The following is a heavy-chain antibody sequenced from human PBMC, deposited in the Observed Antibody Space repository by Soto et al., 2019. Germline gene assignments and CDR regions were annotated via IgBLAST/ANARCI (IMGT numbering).Heavy chain of an antibody. J-gene: IGHJ3*02. CDR2: ISAYNGNT. CDR3: ARYYYDSSEGDGDAFDI. D-gene: IGHD3-22*01. CDR1: GYTFTSYG. V-gene: IGHV1-18*04. Sequence: QVQLVQSGAAVKKPGASVKVSCKASGYTFTSYGISWERQAPGQRLEWVGWISAYNGNTNYAQKLQGRVTMTTDTSTRIGYMELGSVISVATAVYYCARYYYDSSEGDGDAFDIWVQGTMVTVSS.